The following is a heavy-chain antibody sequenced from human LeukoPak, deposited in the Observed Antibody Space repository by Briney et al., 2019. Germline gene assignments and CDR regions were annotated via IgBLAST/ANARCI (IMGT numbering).Heavy chain of an antibody. Sequence: GGSLRLSCAASGFVFSNCAMSWVRQAPGRGLEWVSTISGRADSTYSADSVRGRFTIHRDSYKNTLSLQMDSLRAEDTAVYYCARSPLIRESYGDKIVKFDYWGQGTLVTVSS. J-gene: IGHJ4*02. D-gene: IGHD4-17*01. CDR1: GFVFSNCA. CDR3: ARSPLIRESYGDKIVKFDY. CDR2: ISGRADST. V-gene: IGHV3-23*01.